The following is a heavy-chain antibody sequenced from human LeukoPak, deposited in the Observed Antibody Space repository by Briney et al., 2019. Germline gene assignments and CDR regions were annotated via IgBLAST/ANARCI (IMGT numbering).Heavy chain of an antibody. D-gene: IGHD2-2*03. V-gene: IGHV4-61*09. Sequence: KSSETLSLTCIVSGGSISSGSYYWNWIRQPAGKGLEWIGHIYTSGSTSYKPSLQSRVTISVDASKNQFSLTLTSVTAADTAVYYCAITLGVLEWIAWGQGTLVTVSS. J-gene: IGHJ5*02. CDR3: AITLGVLEWIA. CDR1: GGSISSGSYY. CDR2: IYTSGST.